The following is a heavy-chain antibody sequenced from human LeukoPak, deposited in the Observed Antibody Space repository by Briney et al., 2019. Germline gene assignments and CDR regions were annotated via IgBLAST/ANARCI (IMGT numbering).Heavy chain of an antibody. J-gene: IGHJ6*03. CDR1: GYTFTSYD. CDR3: ARRRGYYYYMDV. Sequence: ASVKVSCKASGYTFTSYDINWVRQATGQGLEWMGWMNPNSGNTGYAQKFQGRVTITRNTSISTAYMELSSLRSEDTAVYYCARRRGYYYYMDVWAKGPRSPSP. V-gene: IGHV1-8*03. CDR2: MNPNSGNT.